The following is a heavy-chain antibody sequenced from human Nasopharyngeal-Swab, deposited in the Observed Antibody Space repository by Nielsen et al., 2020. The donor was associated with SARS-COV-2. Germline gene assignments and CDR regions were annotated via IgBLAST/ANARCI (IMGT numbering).Heavy chain of an antibody. V-gene: IGHV4-31*03. CDR3: ARERELWFGADYYYYSYMDV. Sequence: SETLSLTCTVSGGSISSGGYYWSWIRQHPGKGLEWIGYIYYSGSTYYNPSLKSRVTISVDTSKNQFSLKLSSVTAADTAVYYCARERELWFGADYYYYSYMDVWGKGTTVTVSS. J-gene: IGHJ6*03. CDR2: IYYSGST. D-gene: IGHD3-10*01. CDR1: GGSISSGGYY.